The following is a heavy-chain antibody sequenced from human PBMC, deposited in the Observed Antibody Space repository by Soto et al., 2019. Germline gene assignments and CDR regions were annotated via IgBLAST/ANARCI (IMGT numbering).Heavy chain of an antibody. D-gene: IGHD2-8*01. V-gene: IGHV1-69*13. Sequence: GASVKVSCKASGGTFSSYAISWVRQAPGQGLEWMGGIIPIFGTANYAQKFQGRVTITADESTSTAYMELSSLRTEDTAIFYCARASGHIYATLHGPFDHWGQGALVTVSS. CDR2: IIPIFGTA. J-gene: IGHJ4*02. CDR3: ARASGHIYATLHGPFDH. CDR1: GGTFSSYA.